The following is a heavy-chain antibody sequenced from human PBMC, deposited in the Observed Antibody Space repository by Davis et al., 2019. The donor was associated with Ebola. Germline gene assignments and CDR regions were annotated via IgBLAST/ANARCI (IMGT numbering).Heavy chain of an antibody. CDR3: AAWVIGYCTTYSCYTSYNWFDP. CDR2: IVIGSGHT. V-gene: IGHV1-58*02. Sequence: SVKVSCKASGYTFTSYGISWVRQAPGQGLEWIGWIVIGSGHTNYAQKFQERVTITRDMSTNTVYMELNSLRSEDTAVYYCAAWVIGYCTTYSCYTSYNWFDPWGQGSLVTVSS. D-gene: IGHD2-2*01. J-gene: IGHJ5*02. CDR1: GYTFTSYG.